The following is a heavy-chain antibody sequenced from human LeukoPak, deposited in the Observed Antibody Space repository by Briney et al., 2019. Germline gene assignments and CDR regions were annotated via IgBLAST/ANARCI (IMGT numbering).Heavy chain of an antibody. D-gene: IGHD2-2*01. CDR2: ISPGDSDA. CDR3: ARRYCSSTSCNPYFFDL. CDR1: GYTFTNYY. V-gene: IGHV5-51*01. J-gene: IGHJ4*02. Sequence: GESLKISCKGSGYTFTNYYIGWVRQMPGKGLEWMGIISPGDSDARYSPSFQGQVTISADKSISTAFLRWSSLKASDSAIYYCARRYCSSTSCNPYFFDLWGQGTLVTVSS.